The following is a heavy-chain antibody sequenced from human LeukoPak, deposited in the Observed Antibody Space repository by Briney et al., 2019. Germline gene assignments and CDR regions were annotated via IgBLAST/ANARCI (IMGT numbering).Heavy chain of an antibody. CDR1: GFTFSNAW. J-gene: IGHJ4*02. CDR3: TSEYYDFWSGYRTS. Sequence: GGSLRLSCAASGFTFSNAWTSWVRQAPGKGLEWVGRIKSKTDGGTTDYAAPVKGRFTISRDDSKNTLYLQMNSLKTEDTAVYYCTSEYYDFWSGYRTSWGQGTLVTVSS. V-gene: IGHV3-15*01. CDR2: IKSKTDGGTT. D-gene: IGHD3-3*01.